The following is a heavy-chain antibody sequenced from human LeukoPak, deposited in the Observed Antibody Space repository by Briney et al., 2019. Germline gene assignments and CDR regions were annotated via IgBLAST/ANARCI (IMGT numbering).Heavy chain of an antibody. Sequence: GGSLRPSCVASGFTFGDVVMSWVRQAPGKGLEWVSAISYNGASTDYADSVKGRFAISRDNPKNTLYLQMNSLRAEDTAVYYCARRTGGTKDYWGQGTQVTVSS. CDR1: GFTFGDVV. V-gene: IGHV3-23*01. CDR2: ISYNGAST. J-gene: IGHJ4*02. CDR3: ARRTGGTKDY. D-gene: IGHD7-27*01.